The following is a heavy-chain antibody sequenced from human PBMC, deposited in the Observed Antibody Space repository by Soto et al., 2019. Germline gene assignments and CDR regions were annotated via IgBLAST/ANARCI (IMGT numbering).Heavy chain of an antibody. J-gene: IGHJ6*02. CDR2: ISGSGGST. V-gene: IGHV3-23*01. CDR3: AKDPVDIVAKGELGYYYGMDV. D-gene: IGHD5-12*01. Sequence: GGSLRLSCAASGFTFSSYAMSWVRQAPGKGLEWVSAISGSGGSTYYADSVKGRFTISRDNSKNTLYLQMNSLRAEDTAVYYCAKDPVDIVAKGELGYYYGMDVWGQGTTVTVSS. CDR1: GFTFSSYA.